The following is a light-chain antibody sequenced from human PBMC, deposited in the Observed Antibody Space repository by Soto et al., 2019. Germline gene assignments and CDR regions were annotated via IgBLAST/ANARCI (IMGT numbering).Light chain of an antibody. Sequence: EIVLTQSPGTLSLSPGERATLSCRASQSVSSNYLAWYQQKPGQAPRLLIYGASNRATGIPDRFSGRGSGTDFTLTISRLEPEDFAVYYCQQYGTSPYTFGQGTKIEI. J-gene: IGKJ2*01. CDR3: QQYGTSPYT. CDR1: QSVSSNY. CDR2: GAS. V-gene: IGKV3-20*01.